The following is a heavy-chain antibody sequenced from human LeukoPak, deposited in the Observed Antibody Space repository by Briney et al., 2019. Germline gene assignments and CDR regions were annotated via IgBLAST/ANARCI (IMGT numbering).Heavy chain of an antibody. V-gene: IGHV3-21*04. CDR3: AKSIAVAGSTPLDY. CDR2: ISSSSTYI. CDR1: GFTFSTYT. Sequence: GGSLRLSCAASGFTFSTYTMNWVRQAPGKGLEWVSSISSSSTYIYYADSVKGRFTISRDNSKNTLYLQMNSLRAEDTAVYYCAKSIAVAGSTPLDYWGQGTLVTVSS. D-gene: IGHD6-19*01. J-gene: IGHJ4*02.